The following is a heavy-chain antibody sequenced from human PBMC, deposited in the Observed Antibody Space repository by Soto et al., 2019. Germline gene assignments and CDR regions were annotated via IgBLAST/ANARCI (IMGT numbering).Heavy chain of an antibody. V-gene: IGHV3-48*03. J-gene: IGHJ4*02. CDR3: ARDIFDN. CDR2: ITSSGDRA. CDR1: GFTFSYYE. Sequence: EVQLVESGGGLAQPGGSLRLSCVASGFTFSYYEMNWVRQAPGSGLEWISYITSSGDRAQYADSVKGRFTISRDNTKNLLYLQMTSLSAEDTGLYYCARDIFDNWGQGTLVTVSS.